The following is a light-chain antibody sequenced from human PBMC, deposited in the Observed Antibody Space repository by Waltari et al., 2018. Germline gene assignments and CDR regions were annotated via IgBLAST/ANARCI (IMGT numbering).Light chain of an antibody. Sequence: DIVMTQSPDSLAVSLGERATINCKSSLSVLYSSNNRYYLAWDQQKPGQPPKLHIYWASTRESGVPDRFSGSGSGTDFTLTISSLQAEDVAVYDCQQYHSTPRGTFGQGTKVEIK. CDR3: QQYHSTPRGT. CDR1: LSVLYSSNNRYY. J-gene: IGKJ1*01. CDR2: WAS. V-gene: IGKV4-1*01.